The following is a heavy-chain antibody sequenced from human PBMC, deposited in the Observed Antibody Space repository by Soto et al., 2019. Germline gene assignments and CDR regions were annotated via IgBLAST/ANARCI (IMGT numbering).Heavy chain of an antibody. V-gene: IGHV3-66*01. Sequence: EVQLVESGGGLVQPGGSLRLSCAASGFTVSNLYMTWVRQAPGKGLQWVAVSSGGSSYYADSVKGRFTISRDNSKNTLYLEMNSLRAEDTAVYYCARDTFGGAYDFLHGGQGTLVTVSS. CDR3: ARDTFGGAYDFLH. D-gene: IGHD3-3*01. CDR1: GFTVSNLY. CDR2: SSGGSS. J-gene: IGHJ4*02.